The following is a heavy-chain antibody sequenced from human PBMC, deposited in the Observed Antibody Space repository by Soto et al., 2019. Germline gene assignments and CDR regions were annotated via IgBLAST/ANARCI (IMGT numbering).Heavy chain of an antibody. V-gene: IGHV3-30-3*01. D-gene: IGHD1-26*01. CDR2: ISYDGSNK. CDR3: ATGIVGATTYDY. Sequence: QVQLVESGGGVVQPGRSLRLSCAASGFTFSSYAMHWVRQAPGKGLEWVAVISYDGSNKYYADSVKGRFTISRDNSKNTLYLQMNSLRAEDTAVYYCATGIVGATTYDYWGQGTLVTVSS. CDR1: GFTFSSYA. J-gene: IGHJ4*02.